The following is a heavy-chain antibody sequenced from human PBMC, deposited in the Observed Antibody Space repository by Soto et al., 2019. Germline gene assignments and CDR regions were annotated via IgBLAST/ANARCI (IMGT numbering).Heavy chain of an antibody. D-gene: IGHD3-16*01. CDR2: ISWNSGTL. CDR3: VKDIGPFRHGQRGFGS. Sequence: GGSLRLSCAPSGFTFEDFAMHWVRQGPGKGLEWVAGISWNSGTLGYADSVKGRFVISRDNAKNSLYLQMSSLRPEDTALYYCVKDIGPFRHGQRGFGSWRDRTLFPASS. V-gene: IGHV3-9*01. J-gene: IGHJ5*01. CDR1: GFTFEDFA.